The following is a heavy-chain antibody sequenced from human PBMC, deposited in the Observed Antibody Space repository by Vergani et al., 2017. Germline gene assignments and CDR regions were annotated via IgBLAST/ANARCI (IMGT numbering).Heavy chain of an antibody. J-gene: IGHJ3*01. V-gene: IGHV5-51*01. CDR2: IYPGDSEV. CDR3: ASGGHGSENGGALQL. D-gene: IGHD3-10*01. Sequence: EQQLVQSGSETKKPGESLKISCQAFGYIFSNFWIGWVRQRPGRGLEWMGIIYPGDSEVKSNPTFRCQVIFSVDTSVNTAYLQWRSLQASDTATYFCASGGHGSENGGALQLWGQGTNITVSS. CDR1: GYIFSNFW.